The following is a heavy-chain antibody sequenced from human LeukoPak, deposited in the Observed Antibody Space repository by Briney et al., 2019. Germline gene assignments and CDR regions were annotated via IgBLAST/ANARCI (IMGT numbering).Heavy chain of an antibody. V-gene: IGHV4-4*07. D-gene: IGHD3-22*01. CDR3: AKDLDTYYYDRSDDFDY. J-gene: IGHJ4*02. CDR1: GSSISSYY. CDR2: IYTSGST. Sequence: SETLSLTCTVSGSSISSYYWSWIRQPAGKGLEWIGRIYTSGSTNYNPSLKSRVTMSVDTSKNQFSLKLSSVTAADTAVYYCAKDLDTYYYDRSDDFDYWGQGTLVTVSS.